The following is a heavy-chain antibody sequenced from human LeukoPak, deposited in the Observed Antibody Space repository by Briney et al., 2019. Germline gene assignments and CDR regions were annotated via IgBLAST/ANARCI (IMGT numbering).Heavy chain of an antibody. D-gene: IGHD1-26*01. V-gene: IGHV3-23*01. J-gene: IGHJ5*02. CDR3: AKDRGPYIGIDNNWFDP. Sequence: GGSLRLSCAASGFTVSTNYMNWVRQPPGKGLEWVSAISGSGDSTYYADSVKGRFTIARDNSKNTLYLHMNSLTAADTAVYYCAKDRGPYIGIDNNWFDPWGQGTLVSVTS. CDR2: ISGSGDST. CDR1: GFTVSTNY.